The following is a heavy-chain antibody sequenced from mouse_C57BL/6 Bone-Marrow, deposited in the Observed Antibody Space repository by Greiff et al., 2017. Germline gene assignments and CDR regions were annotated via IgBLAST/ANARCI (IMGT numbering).Heavy chain of an antibody. V-gene: IGHV5-12*01. D-gene: IGHD1-1*01. CDR3: ARRGVVAPYAMDY. J-gene: IGHJ4*01. Sequence: EVNVVESGGGLVQPGGSLKLSCAASGFTFSDYYMYWVRQTPEKRLEWVAYISNGGGSTNYPDTVKGRFTISRVNAKNTPYLQMSRLKSEDTAMYYCARRGVVAPYAMDYWGQGTSVTVSS. CDR2: ISNGGGST. CDR1: GFTFSDYY.